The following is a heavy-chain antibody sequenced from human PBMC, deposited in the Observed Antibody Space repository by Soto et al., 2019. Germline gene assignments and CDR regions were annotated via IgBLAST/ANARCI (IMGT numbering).Heavy chain of an antibody. CDR1: GFTFSSYS. CDR2: ISSSSSYI. Sequence: GGSLRLSCAASGFTFSSYSMNWVRQAPGKVLEWVSSISSSSSYIYYADSVKGRFTISRDNAKNSLYLQMNSLRAEDTAVYYCARTDYGDYVWFDPWGQGTLVTVSS. V-gene: IGHV3-21*01. D-gene: IGHD4-17*01. J-gene: IGHJ5*02. CDR3: ARTDYGDYVWFDP.